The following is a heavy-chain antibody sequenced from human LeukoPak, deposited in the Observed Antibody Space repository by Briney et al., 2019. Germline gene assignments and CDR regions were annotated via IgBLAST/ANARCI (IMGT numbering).Heavy chain of an antibody. D-gene: IGHD7-27*01. CDR2: ISPRGGGT. CDR1: GFTFSNHG. J-gene: IGHJ4*02. V-gene: IGHV3-23*01. Sequence: GGSLRLPCAASGFTFSNHGMNWVRQAPGKGLEWLSGISPRGGGTYYADSVKGRFTISRDDSKNTLSLQMNSLRVEDTAVYYCARDLAWGAFDYWGQGTLVTVSS. CDR3: ARDLAWGAFDY.